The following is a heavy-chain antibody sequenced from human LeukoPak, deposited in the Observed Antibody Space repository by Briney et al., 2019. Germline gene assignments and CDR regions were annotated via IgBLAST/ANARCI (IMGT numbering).Heavy chain of an antibody. V-gene: IGHV4-39*07. CDR1: GGSITNRNYY. D-gene: IGHD5-24*01. CDR3: ARDVKRDGYNPLVFDP. Sequence: SVTLSLTCSVSGGSITNRNYYWGWIRQSPGKGLEWIGSIFYGGDTKYNPSLKSRVTLSVDTSKNQFSLKVTSVTAADTALYYCARDVKRDGYNPLVFDPWGQGILVTVSS. J-gene: IGHJ5*02. CDR2: IFYGGDT.